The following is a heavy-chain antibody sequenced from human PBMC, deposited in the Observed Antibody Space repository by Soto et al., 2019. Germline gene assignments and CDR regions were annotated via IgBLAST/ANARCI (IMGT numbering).Heavy chain of an antibody. V-gene: IGHV4-59*08. CDR2: IYYSGST. D-gene: IGHD2-15*01. CDR3: ARRRCSGGSCHYFDY. CDR1: GGSISSYY. Sequence: SDTLSLTCTVSGGSISSYYWSWIRQPPGKGLEWIGYIYYSGSTNYNPSLKSRVTISVDTSKNQFSLKLSSVTAADTAVYYCARRRCSGGSCHYFDYWGQGTLVNVSS. J-gene: IGHJ4*02.